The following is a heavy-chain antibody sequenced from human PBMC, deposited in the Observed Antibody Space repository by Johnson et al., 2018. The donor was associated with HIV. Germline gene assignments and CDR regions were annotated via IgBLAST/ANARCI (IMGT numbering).Heavy chain of an antibody. V-gene: IGHV3-7*05. CDR1: GFTFSGSW. D-gene: IGHD1-14*01. CDR2: IKEHGSEK. Sequence: EQLVESGGGLVQPGGSLRLSCAAPGFTFSGSWMSWVRQAPGKGLAWVSNIKEHGSEKYHVDSVKGRFTISRDNAKNSLHLQMNSLRAEDTAVYYCARAFGSAFDIWGQGTMVTVSS. CDR3: ARAFGSAFDI. J-gene: IGHJ3*02.